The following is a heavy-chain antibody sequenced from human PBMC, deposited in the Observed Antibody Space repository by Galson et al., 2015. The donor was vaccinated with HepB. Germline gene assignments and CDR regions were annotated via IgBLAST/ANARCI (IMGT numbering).Heavy chain of an antibody. CDR3: ATGGGYSSGYIDPRAFDI. J-gene: IGHJ3*02. Sequence: PALVKPTQTLTLTCTFSGFSLSTSGVGVGWIRQPPGKALEWLALIYWDDDKRYSPSLKSRLTITKDTSKNQVVLTMTNMDPVNTATYYCATGGGYSSGYIDPRAFDIWGQGTMVTVSS. D-gene: IGHD3-22*01. V-gene: IGHV2-5*02. CDR1: GFSLSTSGVG. CDR2: IYWDDDK.